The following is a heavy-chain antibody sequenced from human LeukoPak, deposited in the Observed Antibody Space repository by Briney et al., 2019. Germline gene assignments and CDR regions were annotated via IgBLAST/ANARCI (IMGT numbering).Heavy chain of an antibody. CDR3: ARVHYDPNWFDP. V-gene: IGHV4-39*07. J-gene: IGHJ5*02. CDR1: GGSISSSSYY. CDR2: INHSGST. D-gene: IGHD4-17*01. Sequence: KTSETLSLTCTVSGGSISSSSYYWGWIRQPPGKGLEWIGEINHSGSTNYNPSLKSRVTISVDTSKNQFSLKLSSVTAADTAVYYCARVHYDPNWFDPWGQGTLVTVSS.